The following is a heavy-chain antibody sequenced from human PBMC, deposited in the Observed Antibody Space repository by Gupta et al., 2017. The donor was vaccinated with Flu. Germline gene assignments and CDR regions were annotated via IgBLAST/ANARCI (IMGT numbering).Heavy chain of an antibody. CDR3: AKDFRWQSYYYYYYMDV. V-gene: IGHV3-30*18. D-gene: IGHD4-23*01. J-gene: IGHJ6*03. CDR2: ILDDGSNE. CDR1: GFTFSSYG. Sequence: QVQLVESGGGVVQPGRSLRLSCAASGFTFSSYGTHWVRQAPGKGLEWVAVILDDGSNEDYADSVKGRFTISRDNSKNTLYLQMSSLRPEDTAVYYCAKDFRWQSYYYYYYMDVWGKGITVTVSS.